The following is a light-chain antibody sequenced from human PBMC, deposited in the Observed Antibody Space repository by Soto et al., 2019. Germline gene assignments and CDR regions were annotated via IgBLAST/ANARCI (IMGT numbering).Light chain of an antibody. V-gene: IGLV1-44*01. J-gene: IGLJ2*01. CDR3: AAWDDSLNGVV. CDR2: SNN. Sequence: QSVLTQPPSASGTPGQRVSLSCSGSSSNIGSNTVNWYQQLPGTAPKLLIYSNNQRPSGVPDRFSGSKSGTSASLAISGLQSEDEADYDCAAWDDSLNGVVFGGGTQLTV. CDR1: SSNIGSNT.